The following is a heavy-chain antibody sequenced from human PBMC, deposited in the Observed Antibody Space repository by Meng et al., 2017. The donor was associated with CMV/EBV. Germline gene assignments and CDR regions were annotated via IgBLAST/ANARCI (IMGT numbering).Heavy chain of an antibody. CDR2: ISAYNGNT. CDR3: ARVGYYYGSGSYYTDLDY. D-gene: IGHD3-10*01. V-gene: IGHV1-18*01. CDR1: TFTSYG. J-gene: IGHJ4*02. Sequence: TFTSYGIRWVRQAPGHGLEWMGWISAYNGNTNYAQKLQGRVTMTTDTSTSTAYMELRSLRSDDTAVYYCARVGYYYGSGSYYTDLDYWGQGTLVTVSS.